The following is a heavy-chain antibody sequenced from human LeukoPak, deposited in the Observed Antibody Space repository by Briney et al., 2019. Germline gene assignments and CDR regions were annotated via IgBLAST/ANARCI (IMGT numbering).Heavy chain of an antibody. V-gene: IGHV4-59*01. Sequence: PSETLSLTCTVSGGSISSYYWCWIRQPPGKGLEWIGYISYSGTTNYNPSLKSRVTISVAPSKNQFSLKLRSVTAPDTAVYYCARDRGNYFDYWGQGTLVTVSS. D-gene: IGHD6-13*01. CDR2: ISYSGTT. J-gene: IGHJ4*02. CDR1: GGSISSYY. CDR3: ARDRGNYFDY.